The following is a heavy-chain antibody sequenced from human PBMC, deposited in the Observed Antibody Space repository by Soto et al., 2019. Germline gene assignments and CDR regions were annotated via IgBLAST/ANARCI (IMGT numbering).Heavy chain of an antibody. V-gene: IGHV3-23*01. CDR3: AKVVRLMVASYFDY. CDR1: GFTFNNYA. Sequence: EVQLLESGGGLVQPGGSLRLSCAASGFTFNNYAMSWVRQAPGKGLEWVSGISGSGVSIYYADSVKGRFTISRDNSKNTLYLQMNSLRAEDTAVYYCAKVVRLMVASYFDYWGQGTLVTVSS. CDR2: ISGSGVSI. J-gene: IGHJ4*02. D-gene: IGHD2-2*01.